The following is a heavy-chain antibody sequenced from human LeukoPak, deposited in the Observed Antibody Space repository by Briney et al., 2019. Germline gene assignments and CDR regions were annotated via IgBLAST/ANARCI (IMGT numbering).Heavy chain of an antibody. CDR1: GVSISSYH. CDR2: IYNSGST. D-gene: IGHD2/OR15-2a*01. Sequence: SETLSLTCTVSGVSISSYHWTWIRQPPGEGLEWIGHIYNSGSTNYNPPLKSRVTISVDRSKNQFSLKLSSVTAADTAVYYCARHPGTLGRDWYFDLWGRGTLVTVSS. V-gene: IGHV4-59*08. J-gene: IGHJ2*01. CDR3: ARHPGTLGRDWYFDL.